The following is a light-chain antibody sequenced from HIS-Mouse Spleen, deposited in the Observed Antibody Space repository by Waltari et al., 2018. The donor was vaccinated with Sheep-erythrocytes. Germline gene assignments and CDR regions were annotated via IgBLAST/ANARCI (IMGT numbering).Light chain of an antibody. J-gene: IGLJ3*02. CDR2: VGTGGIVG. Sequence: QPVLTQPPSASASLGASVTLTCTLSSGYSNYKVDWYQQRPGKGPRFVMRVGTGGIVGSKGDGIPDRFSVLGSGLNRYLTISGLQAEDEADYYCCSYAGSYTFWVFGGGTKLTVL. V-gene: IGLV9-49*01. CDR3: CSYAGSYTFWV. CDR1: SGYSNYK.